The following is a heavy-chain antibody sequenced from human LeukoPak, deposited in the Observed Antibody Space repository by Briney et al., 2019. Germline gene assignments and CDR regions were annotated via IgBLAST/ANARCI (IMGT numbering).Heavy chain of an antibody. Sequence: EASVKVSCKASGYTFTGYYMHWVRQAPGQGLEWMGWINPNSGGTNYAQKFQGRVTMTRDTSINTAYMELSRLRSDDTAVYYCARDATSYDYINYWGQGTLVTVSS. V-gene: IGHV1-2*02. CDR3: ARDATSYDYINY. CDR2: INPNSGGT. CDR1: GYTFTGYY. J-gene: IGHJ4*02. D-gene: IGHD5-12*01.